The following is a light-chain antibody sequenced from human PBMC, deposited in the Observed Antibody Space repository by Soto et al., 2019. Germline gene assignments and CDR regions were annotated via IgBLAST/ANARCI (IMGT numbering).Light chain of an antibody. CDR3: RVWKTRNDHRGA. J-gene: IGLJ1*01. CDR2: YDN. V-gene: IGLV3-21*01. Sequence: SYELTQPPSVSVAPGKTATITCGRNNIGSESVHWYQQKPGQAPVLVIYYDNDRPSGIPERFSGSNSGNTATLTISRVEAGEEADYYGRVWKTRNDHRGAFGTGTK. CDR1: NIGSES.